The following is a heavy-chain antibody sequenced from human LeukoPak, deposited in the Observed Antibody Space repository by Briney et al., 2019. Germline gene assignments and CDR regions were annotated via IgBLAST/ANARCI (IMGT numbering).Heavy chain of an antibody. V-gene: IGHV4-59*08. CDR1: GGSLSPYY. Sequence: PSETLSLTCSVSGGSLSPYYWSWIRQPPGKGLEWIGYIYYSGSTNYNPSLKSRVTISVDTSKNQFSLKLSSVTAADTAVYYCARQSSGWYSGEAFDYWGQGTLVTVSS. CDR2: IYYSGST. D-gene: IGHD6-19*01. J-gene: IGHJ4*02. CDR3: ARQSSGWYSGEAFDY.